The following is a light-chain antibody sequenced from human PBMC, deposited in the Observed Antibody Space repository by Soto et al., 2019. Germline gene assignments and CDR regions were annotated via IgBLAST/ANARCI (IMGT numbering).Light chain of an antibody. CDR3: CAYATTTL. CDR1: SSEVGSYDL. CDR2: EVS. V-gene: IGLV2-23*02. J-gene: IGLJ2*01. Sequence: QSVLTQPASVSGSPGQSITISCTGTSSEVGSYDLVSWYQQHPGNAPKLMIYEVSKRPSGVSDRFSGSKSGNTASLTISGLQADDQADYYCCAYATTTLFGGGTKLTVL.